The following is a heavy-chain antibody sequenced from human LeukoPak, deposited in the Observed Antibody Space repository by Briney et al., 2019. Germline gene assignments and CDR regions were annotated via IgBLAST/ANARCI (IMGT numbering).Heavy chain of an antibody. CDR2: IYYSGST. Sequence: SETLSPTCTVSGGSISSYYWSWIRQPPGKGLEWIGYIYYSGSTNYNPSLKSRVTISVDTSKNQFSLKLSSVTAADTAVYYCARAHSEDYDFWSGYQENWFDPWGQGTLVTVSS. J-gene: IGHJ5*02. D-gene: IGHD3-3*01. V-gene: IGHV4-59*01. CDR1: GGSISSYY. CDR3: ARAHSEDYDFWSGYQENWFDP.